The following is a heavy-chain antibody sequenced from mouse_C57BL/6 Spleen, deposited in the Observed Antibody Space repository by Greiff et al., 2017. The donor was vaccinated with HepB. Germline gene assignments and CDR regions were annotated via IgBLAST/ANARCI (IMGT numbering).Heavy chain of an antibody. CDR2: IDPENGDT. CDR1: GFNIKDDY. V-gene: IGHV14-4*01. J-gene: IGHJ4*01. CDR3: TTTGRGFYDMDY. Sequence: EVQLQQSGAELVRPGASVKLSCTASGFNIKDDYMHWVKQRPEQGLEWIGWIDPENGDTEYASKFQGKATITADTSSNTAYLQLSSLTSEDTAVYYCTTTGRGFYDMDYWGQGTSVTVSS. D-gene: IGHD4-1*01.